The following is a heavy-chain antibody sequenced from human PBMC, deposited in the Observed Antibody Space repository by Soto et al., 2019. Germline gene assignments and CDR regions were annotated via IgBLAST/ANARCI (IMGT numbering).Heavy chain of an antibody. CDR2: IIPIFGTT. D-gene: IGHD1-26*01. V-gene: IGHV1-69*06. J-gene: IGHJ4*02. Sequence: QLVQSGAEVKKPGSSVNISCKASGGTFSSLGLSWVRQAPGQGLEWMGGIIPIFGTTNYAQNFQGRVTITADKVTSTAYMELTSLTSEDTAVYYCERATTKDGTWGQGTLVTVSS. CDR1: GGTFSSLG. CDR3: ERATTKDGT.